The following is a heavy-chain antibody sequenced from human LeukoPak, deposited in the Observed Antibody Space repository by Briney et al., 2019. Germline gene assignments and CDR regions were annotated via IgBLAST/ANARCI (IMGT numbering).Heavy chain of an antibody. CDR2: IFTSGST. CDR1: GGSMSSYY. D-gene: IGHD3-22*01. CDR3: ARCLYYYDTTGYHNCFDP. J-gene: IGHJ5*02. V-gene: IGHV4-4*07. Sequence: SETLSLTCTVSGGSMSSYYWSWIRQPAGTGLEWMGRIFTSGSTTYNPSLKSRVTMSIDTSKNQFSLKLTSVTAADTAVYYCARCLYYYDTTGYHNCFDPWGQGTLVTVSS.